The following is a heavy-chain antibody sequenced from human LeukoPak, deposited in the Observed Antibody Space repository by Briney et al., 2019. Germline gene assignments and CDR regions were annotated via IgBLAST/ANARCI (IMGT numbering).Heavy chain of an antibody. Sequence: GGSLRLSCAASGFTYSDYSMNWVRQAPGKGLEWISYVGISSGNTKYADSVKGRFTISGDKAKNSLYLQMNSLRVEDTAVYYCARDTKYAFDNWGQGTLVTVSS. CDR3: ARDTKYAFDN. CDR2: VGISSGNT. J-gene: IGHJ4*02. CDR1: GFTYSDYS. D-gene: IGHD2-2*01. V-gene: IGHV3-48*01.